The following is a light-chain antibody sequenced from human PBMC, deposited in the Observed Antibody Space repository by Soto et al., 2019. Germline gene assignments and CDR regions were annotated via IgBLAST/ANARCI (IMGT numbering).Light chain of an antibody. CDR3: NSFTSFNTRV. J-gene: IGLJ1*01. V-gene: IGLV2-14*01. CDR1: SRDVGSYNY. CDR2: EVT. Sequence: QPVLTQPPSASGTPGQRVTISCTGTSRDVGSYNYISWYQQHPGRAPKLIIYEVTNRPSGVSNRFSGSKSGYTASLTISGLQADDEADYYCNSFTSFNTRVFGSGTKLTVL.